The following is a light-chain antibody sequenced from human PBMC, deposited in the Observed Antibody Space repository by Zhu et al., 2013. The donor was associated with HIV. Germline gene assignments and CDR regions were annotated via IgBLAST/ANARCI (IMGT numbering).Light chain of an antibody. CDR1: QSVSAW. CDR2: KAS. V-gene: IGKV1-5*03. J-gene: IGKJ3*01. Sequence: DIQMTQSPSSLSASVGQRVTITCRASQSVSAWLAWYQQKPGKAPKLLIYKASDLQSGVPPRFSGRGSGTEFTLTLSSLQPEDFATYYCQQSYSTPFAFGPGTKVDIK. CDR3: QQSYSTPFA.